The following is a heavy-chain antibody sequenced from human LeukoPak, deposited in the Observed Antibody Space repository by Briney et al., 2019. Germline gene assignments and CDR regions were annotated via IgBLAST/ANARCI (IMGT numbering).Heavy chain of an antibody. Sequence: SQTLSLTCAISGDSVSTNNAAWNWIRQSPSRGLEWLGRAYYRSRWYNDYAVPVKSRITVNPDTSKNQFSLHLNSVTTEDTAVYYCAREYADAFDIWGQGTMLTVSS. CDR2: AYYRSRWYN. CDR1: GDSVSTNNAA. CDR3: AREYADAFDI. V-gene: IGHV6-1*01. J-gene: IGHJ3*02.